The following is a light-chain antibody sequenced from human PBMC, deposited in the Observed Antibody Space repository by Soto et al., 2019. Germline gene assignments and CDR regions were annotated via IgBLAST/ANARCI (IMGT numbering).Light chain of an antibody. CDR2: DAL. CDR1: QSITNR. Sequence: DIQMTQSPSTLSASVGDRVVITCRASQSITNRLAWYQLKPGKAPKVLIYDALNLESGVPSRFSASGYGTEFTLTIRSLQPDDFATYCCQHYGGMWTFGQGTKVEMK. J-gene: IGKJ1*01. CDR3: QHYGGMWT. V-gene: IGKV1-5*01.